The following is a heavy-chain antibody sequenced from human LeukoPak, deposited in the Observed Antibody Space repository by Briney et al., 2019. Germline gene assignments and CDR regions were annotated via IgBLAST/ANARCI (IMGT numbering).Heavy chain of an antibody. D-gene: IGHD5-18*01. Sequence: ASVKFSCKASGYTFTGYYMHWVRQAPGQGLEWMGRINPNSGGTNYAQKFQGRVTMTRDTTISTAYMELSRLRSDDTAVYYCARGYSYGYDYWGQGTLVTVSS. CDR2: INPNSGGT. CDR3: ARGYSYGYDY. V-gene: IGHV1-2*06. J-gene: IGHJ4*02. CDR1: GYTFTGYY.